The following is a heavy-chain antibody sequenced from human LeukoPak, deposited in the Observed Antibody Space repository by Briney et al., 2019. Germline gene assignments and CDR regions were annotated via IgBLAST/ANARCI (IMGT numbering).Heavy chain of an antibody. D-gene: IGHD3-10*01. Sequence: SETLSLTCTVSGGSISSYYWNWIRQPPGKGLEWIGYIYYSGSPNYNPSLKSRVAISVDTSNNRFSLKLSSVTAADTAVYYCARSTRSWFDPWGQGTLVTVSS. J-gene: IGHJ5*02. CDR3: ARSTRSWFDP. CDR2: IYYSGSP. CDR1: GGSISSYY. V-gene: IGHV4-59*01.